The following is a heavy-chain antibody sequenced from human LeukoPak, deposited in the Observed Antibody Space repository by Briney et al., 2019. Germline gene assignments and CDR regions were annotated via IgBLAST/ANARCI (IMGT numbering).Heavy chain of an antibody. J-gene: IGHJ3*02. V-gene: IGHV3-9*01. CDR2: ISWNSGSI. Sequence: PGGSLRLSCAASGFTFSPYWMYWVRQAPGKGLEWVSGISWNSGSIGYADSVKGRFTISRDNAKNSLYLQMNSLRAEDTALYYCAKDITMVRGLNAFDIWGQGTMVTVSS. CDR1: GFTFSPYW. D-gene: IGHD3-10*01. CDR3: AKDITMVRGLNAFDI.